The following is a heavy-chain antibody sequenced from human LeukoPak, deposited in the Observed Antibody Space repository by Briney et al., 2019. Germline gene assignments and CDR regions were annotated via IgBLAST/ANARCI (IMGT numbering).Heavy chain of an antibody. V-gene: IGHV3-48*03. CDR2: ISIIGRTI. D-gene: IGHD6-13*01. Sequence: GGCLRVSCVASGFSLFRYVLKGVRQAPQRGGEWVSYISIIGRTIYSAHSVKGRFTISRDNAKNSLYLQMNSLRAEDTAVYYCARVAGYSSSWYRFDYWGQGTLVTVSS. CDR1: GFSLFRYV. J-gene: IGHJ4*02. CDR3: ARVAGYSSSWYRFDY.